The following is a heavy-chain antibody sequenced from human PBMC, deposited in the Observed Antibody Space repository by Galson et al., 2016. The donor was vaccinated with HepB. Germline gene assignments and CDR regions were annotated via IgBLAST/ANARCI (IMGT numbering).Heavy chain of an antibody. CDR3: ARRQAGSHYGIDV. Sequence: SETLSLTCVVSGASISSSNWWNWVRQPPGKGLEWIGEIYHSGSTSYNPSLKSRLTISINKSKNQSSLKLTSVTAADTAVYFCARRQAGSHYGIDVWGQGTTVTASS. J-gene: IGHJ6*02. V-gene: IGHV4-4*02. CDR2: IYHSGST. CDR1: GASISSSNW. D-gene: IGHD3-10*01.